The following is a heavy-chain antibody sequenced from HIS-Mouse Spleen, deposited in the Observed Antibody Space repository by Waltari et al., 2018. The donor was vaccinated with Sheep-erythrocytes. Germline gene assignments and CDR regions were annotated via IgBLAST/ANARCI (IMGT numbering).Heavy chain of an antibody. CDR2: IYPGDSDT. CDR1: GYSFPSYW. V-gene: IGHV5-51*01. D-gene: IGHD5-12*01. CDR3: ARLFYVDIVATTLFDY. Sequence: EVQLVQSGAEVKKPGESLKISCKGSGYSFPSYWIDRACQMPGKGREWMGIIYPGDSDTRYSPSFQGQVTISADKSISTAYLQWSSLKASDTAMYYCARLFYVDIVATTLFDYWGQGTLVTVSS. J-gene: IGHJ4*02.